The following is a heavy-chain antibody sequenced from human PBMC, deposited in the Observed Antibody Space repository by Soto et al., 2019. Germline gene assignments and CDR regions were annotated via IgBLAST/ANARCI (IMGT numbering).Heavy chain of an antibody. CDR2: IYYSGST. J-gene: IGHJ2*01. CDR1: GGSISSGGYY. D-gene: IGHD4-17*01. Sequence: SETLSLTCTVSGGSISSGGYYWSWIRQHPGKGLEWIGYIYYSGSTYYNQSLKSRVTISVDTSKNQFSLKLSSVTAADTAVYYFLGEFIFLGVTTVTTRYFDLWGRGTLVTVSS. CDR3: LGEFIFLGVTTVTTRYFDL. V-gene: IGHV4-31*03.